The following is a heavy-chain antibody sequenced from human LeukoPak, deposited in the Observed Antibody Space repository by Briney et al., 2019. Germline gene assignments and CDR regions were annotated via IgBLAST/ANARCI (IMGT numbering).Heavy chain of an antibody. CDR3: AKQSYARSLGE. J-gene: IGHJ4*02. CDR2: TNSGGSST. Sequence: GGSLRLSCATSGFPFSDFSMTWVRQAPGKGLEWISTTNSGGSSTDYAEAVKGRFTISRDNSKNTLYLQMSSLRVEDTAMYYCAKQSYARSLGEGGPGTLVTVSS. V-gene: IGHV3-23*01. CDR1: GFPFSDFS. D-gene: IGHD2-8*01.